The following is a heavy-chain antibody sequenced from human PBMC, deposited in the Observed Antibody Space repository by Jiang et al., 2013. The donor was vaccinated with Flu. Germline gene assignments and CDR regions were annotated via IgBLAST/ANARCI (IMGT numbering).Heavy chain of an antibody. Sequence: VSCRTSGYTFTTYPTHWVRQAPGQRLEWMGWINAGNGDTKYSQKFQGRVTMTRDTSANTAYMELRSLRSEDTAVYYCARSGRTLEDSKESFSHFDYWGQGTLVTVSS. V-gene: IGHV1-3*01. J-gene: IGHJ4*02. CDR2: INAGNGDT. D-gene: IGHD3-22*01. CDR1: GYTFTTYP. CDR3: ARSGRTLEDSKESFSHFDY.